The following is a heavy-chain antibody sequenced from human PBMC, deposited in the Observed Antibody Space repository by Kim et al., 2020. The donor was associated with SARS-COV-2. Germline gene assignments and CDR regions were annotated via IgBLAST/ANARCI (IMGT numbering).Heavy chain of an antibody. V-gene: IGHV3-11*01. Sequence: GGSLRLSCAASGFTFSDYYMTWIRQAPGKGLEWVAYISSSGSTIYYADSVKGRFTISRDNAKNSLYLQMNSLRAEDTAVYYCARKAQDRIEYNSSLDVFDIWGQGTMGTVSS. CDR2: ISSSGSTI. J-gene: IGHJ3*02. CDR3: ARKAQDRIEYNSSLDVFDI. D-gene: IGHD6-6*01. CDR1: GFTFSDYY.